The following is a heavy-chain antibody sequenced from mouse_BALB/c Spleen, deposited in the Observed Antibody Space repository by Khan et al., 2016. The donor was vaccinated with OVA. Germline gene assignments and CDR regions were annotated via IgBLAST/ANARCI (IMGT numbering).Heavy chain of an antibody. CDR1: GFSLTSHG. CDR2: IWAGGST. Sequence: QVQLKESGPGLVAPSQSLSITCTVSGFSLTSHGVHWVRQPPGKGLEWLGVIWAGGSTTYNSALMSRLSISKEGTKSRVFVKMNSLLNDDTTMCYCARNRGADYLDYRGQGTTLTVSS. V-gene: IGHV2-9*02. J-gene: IGHJ2*01. CDR3: ARNRGADYLDY.